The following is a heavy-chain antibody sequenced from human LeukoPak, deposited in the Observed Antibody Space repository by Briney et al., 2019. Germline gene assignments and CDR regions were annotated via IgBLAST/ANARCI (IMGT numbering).Heavy chain of an antibody. J-gene: IGHJ4*02. CDR3: AKGIRSSSWYCFDF. Sequence: GGSLRLSCTASGFTFSTYAMGWTRQAPGKGLEWVSGIGSNGVNTYYADSVKGRFTISRDNSKNTLYLQMNSLRAEDTALYYCAKGIRSSSWYCFDFWGQGTLVSVSS. D-gene: IGHD6-13*01. CDR2: IGSNGVNT. V-gene: IGHV3-23*01. CDR1: GFTFSTYA.